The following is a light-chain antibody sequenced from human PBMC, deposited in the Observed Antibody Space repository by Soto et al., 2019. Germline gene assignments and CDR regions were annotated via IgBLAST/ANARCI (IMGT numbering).Light chain of an antibody. J-gene: IGKJ1*01. V-gene: IGKV3-20*01. CDR2: AAS. Sequence: EIVMTQSPATLSLSPGERATLSCRASESVSSNYLAWYQQRPGQAPRLLFYAASNRASGIPDRFGGSGSGTDFTLTISSLQPEDFAVYYCQQYDSAPWTFGQGTKVE. CDR1: ESVSSNY. CDR3: QQYDSAPWT.